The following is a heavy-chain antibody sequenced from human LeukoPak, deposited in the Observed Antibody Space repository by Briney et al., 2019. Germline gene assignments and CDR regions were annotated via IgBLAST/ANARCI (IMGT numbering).Heavy chain of an antibody. J-gene: IGHJ5*02. Sequence: SETLSLTCTVSGGSISSGGSYWSWIRQHPGKGLEWIGYIYYSGSTYYNPSLKSRVTISVDTSKNQFSLKLSSVTAADTAVYYCARVRGYCSSTSCYQYNWFDPWGQGTLVTVSS. CDR3: ARVRGYCSSTSCYQYNWFDP. CDR2: IYYSGST. V-gene: IGHV4-31*03. D-gene: IGHD2-2*01. CDR1: GGSISSGGSY.